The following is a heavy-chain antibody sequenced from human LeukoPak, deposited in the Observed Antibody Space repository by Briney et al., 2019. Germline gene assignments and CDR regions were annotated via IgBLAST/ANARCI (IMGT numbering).Heavy chain of an antibody. V-gene: IGHV1-69*04. CDR2: IIPILGIA. CDR1: GGTFSSYA. CDR3: ARERHCSGGSCYSYYYYGMDV. J-gene: IGHJ6*02. Sequence: GASVKVSCKASGGTFSSYAISWVRQAPGQGLEWMGRIIPILGIANYAQKFQGRVTITADKSTSTAYMELSSLRSEDTAVYYCARERHCSGGSCYSYYYYGMDVWGQGTTVTVSS. D-gene: IGHD2-15*01.